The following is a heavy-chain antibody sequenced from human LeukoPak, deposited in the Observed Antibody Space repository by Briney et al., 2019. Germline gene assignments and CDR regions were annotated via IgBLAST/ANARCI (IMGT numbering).Heavy chain of an antibody. Sequence: GGSLRLSCAASGWMHWVRQAPGKGLVWVSGINHDGTGTYYADSVKGRFTISRDNAKNSLYLQMNSLRAEDTAVYYCARGSNYCASISCHMNDWGQGTLVTVSS. V-gene: IGHV3-74*01. CDR2: INHDGTGT. CDR1: GW. J-gene: IGHJ4*02. CDR3: ARGSNYCASISCHMND. D-gene: IGHD2-2*02.